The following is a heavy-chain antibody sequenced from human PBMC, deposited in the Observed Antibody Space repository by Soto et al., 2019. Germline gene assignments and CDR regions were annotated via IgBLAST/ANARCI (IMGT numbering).Heavy chain of an antibody. Sequence: QVHLVQSGAELRKPGSSVRVSCKASGDTFNSYTITWVRQAPGLGLEWMGRTIPILRMSNYALKFQGRLTRTTDKPTSTAYMGLSSLRSEDTAIYYCATSDGSGSQAFDYWGQGALVTVSS. CDR3: ATSDGSGSQAFDY. D-gene: IGHD3-10*01. CDR1: GDTFNSYT. J-gene: IGHJ4*02. V-gene: IGHV1-69*02. CDR2: TIPILRMS.